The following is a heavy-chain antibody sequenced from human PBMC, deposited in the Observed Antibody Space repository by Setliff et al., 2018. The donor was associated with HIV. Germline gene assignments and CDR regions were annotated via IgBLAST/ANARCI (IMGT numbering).Heavy chain of an antibody. D-gene: IGHD2-2*01. CDR1: GVTPSDAA. CDR2: IRG. Sequence: GSLRLSCAASGVTPSDAAIHWVRQASGKGLEWVGRIRGDYGASRSGRFTISRDDSKNTAYLQITNLQIEDTAVYYCARPRCCISTNCYEAFDYWGQGTLVTVS. V-gene: IGHV3-73*01. J-gene: IGHJ4*02. CDR3: ARPRCCISTNCYEAFDY.